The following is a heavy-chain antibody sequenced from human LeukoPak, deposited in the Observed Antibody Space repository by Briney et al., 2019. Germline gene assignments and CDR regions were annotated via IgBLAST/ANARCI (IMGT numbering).Heavy chain of an antibody. Sequence: PSETLSLTCTVSGGSISSGSYYWSWIRQPAGKGLEWIGRIYTSGSTNYNPSLKSRVTISVDTSKNQFSLKLSSVTAADTAVYYCARTTEGGYTYGYFYYYYMDVWGKGTTVTISS. V-gene: IGHV4-61*02. J-gene: IGHJ6*03. CDR3: ARTTEGGYTYGYFYYYYMDV. D-gene: IGHD5-18*01. CDR1: GGSISSGSYY. CDR2: IYTSGST.